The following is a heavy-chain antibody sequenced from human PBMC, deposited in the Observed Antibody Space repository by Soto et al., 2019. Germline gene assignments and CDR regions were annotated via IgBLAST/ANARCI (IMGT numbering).Heavy chain of an antibody. D-gene: IGHD3-22*01. CDR3: AKGRGTIVVTDAYDI. V-gene: IGHV3-9*01. CDR1: GFSFDDYT. CDR2: LSWNSGFS. J-gene: IGHJ3*02. Sequence: SLKISCGGSGFSFDDYTMHWVRQAPGKGPEWVASLSWNSGFSGYADSVKGRFTISRDNAQSSVHLQMNNLRTEDTALYYCAKGRGTIVVTDAYDIWGQGTMVTVSS.